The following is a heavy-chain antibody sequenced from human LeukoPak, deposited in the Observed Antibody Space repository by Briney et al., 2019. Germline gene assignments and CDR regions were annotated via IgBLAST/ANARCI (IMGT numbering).Heavy chain of an antibody. Sequence: ASVKVPCKASGYTFTSYDINWVRQATGQGLEWMGWMNPNSGNTGYAQKFQGRVTMTRNTSISTAYMELSSLRSEDTAVYYCARGRYYDFWSGYSNWFDPWGQGTLVTVSS. D-gene: IGHD3-3*01. CDR1: GYTFTSYD. CDR3: ARGRYYDFWSGYSNWFDP. V-gene: IGHV1-8*01. J-gene: IGHJ5*02. CDR2: MNPNSGNT.